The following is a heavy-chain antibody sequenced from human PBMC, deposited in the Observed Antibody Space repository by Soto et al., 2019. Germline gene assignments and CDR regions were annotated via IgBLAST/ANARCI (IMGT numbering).Heavy chain of an antibody. D-gene: IGHD6-19*01. V-gene: IGHV3-33*01. Sequence: GGSLRLSCAASGFTFSSYGMHWVRQAPGKGLEWVAVIWYDGSNKYYADSVKGRFTISRDNSKNTLYLQMNSLRAEDTAVYYCARGGPQAVAGNWGQGTLVTVSS. CDR2: IWYDGSNK. J-gene: IGHJ4*02. CDR1: GFTFSSYG. CDR3: ARGGPQAVAGN.